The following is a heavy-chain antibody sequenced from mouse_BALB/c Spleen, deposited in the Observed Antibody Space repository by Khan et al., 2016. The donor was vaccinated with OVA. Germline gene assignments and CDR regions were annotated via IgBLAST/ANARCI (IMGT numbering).Heavy chain of an antibody. CDR1: GYTFTTYW. V-gene: IGHV1-7*01. Sequence: VQLQESGAELAKPGASVKMSCKASGYTFTTYWMHWVKQRPGQGLEWIRYINPTSGYTDHNEKFKDRATLSADKSSSTAYMQLSSLTSEDSAVYYCTRDRIDYWGQGTTLTVSS. J-gene: IGHJ2*01. CDR2: INPTSGYT. CDR3: TRDRIDY.